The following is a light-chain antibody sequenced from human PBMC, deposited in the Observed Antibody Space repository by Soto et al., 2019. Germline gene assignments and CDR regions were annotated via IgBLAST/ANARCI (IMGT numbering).Light chain of an antibody. Sequence: QSALTQPASVSGSPGQSITISCTGTSSDVCGYNSVSWYQQHPGKAPKLMIYDVSNRPSGVSNRFSGSKSGNTASLTISGLQAEDEADYYCSSYTSSSTLVFGTGTKLTVL. J-gene: IGLJ1*01. CDR2: DVS. CDR3: SSYTSSSTLV. V-gene: IGLV2-14*01. CDR1: SSDVCGYNS.